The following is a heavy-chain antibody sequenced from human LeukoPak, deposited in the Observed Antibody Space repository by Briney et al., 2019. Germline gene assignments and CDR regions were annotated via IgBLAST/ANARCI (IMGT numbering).Heavy chain of an antibody. CDR2: IYFTGTT. Sequence: SETLSLTCTVSGDSISSGDYYWTWIRQPPGKGLEWIGYIYFTGTTNYNPSLKSRVTISVDTSKNQFSLKLSSVTAADTAVYYCARHQETVTIDYWGQGTLVTVSS. V-gene: IGHV4-30-4*08. J-gene: IGHJ4*02. D-gene: IGHD4-17*01. CDR3: ARHQETVTIDY. CDR1: GDSISSGDYY.